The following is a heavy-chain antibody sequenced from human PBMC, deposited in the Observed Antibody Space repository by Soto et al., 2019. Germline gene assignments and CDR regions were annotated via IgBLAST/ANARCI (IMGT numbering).Heavy chain of an antibody. CDR1: GYTFRSYA. J-gene: IGHJ4*02. CDR3: ARDVGDYSSGWYYHDF. V-gene: IGHV1-3*01. CDR2: INAANGNT. D-gene: IGHD4-4*01. Sequence: GASVKVSCKAYGYTFRSYAMHWVRQAPGQRLEWMGWINAANGNTKYSQKFQGRVTITRDTSATTAYMELSRLRLEDTAVYFCARDVGDYSSGWYYHDFWGQGTLVTVSS.